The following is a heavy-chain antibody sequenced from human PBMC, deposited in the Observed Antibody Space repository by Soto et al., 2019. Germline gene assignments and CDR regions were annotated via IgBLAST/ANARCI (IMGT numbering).Heavy chain of an antibody. CDR1: GGTFSSYA. CDR2: IIPIFGTA. CDR3: ARNPIIEYSSSSGAFDI. V-gene: IGHV1-69*13. J-gene: IGHJ3*02. D-gene: IGHD6-6*01. Sequence: ASVKVSCKASGGTFSSYAISWVRQAPGQGLEWMGGIIPIFGTANYAQKFQGRVTITADESTSTAYMELSSLRSEDTAVYYCARNPIIEYSSSSGAFDIWGQGTMVTV.